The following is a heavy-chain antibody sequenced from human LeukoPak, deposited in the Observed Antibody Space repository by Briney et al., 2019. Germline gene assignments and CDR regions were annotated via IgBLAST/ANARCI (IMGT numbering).Heavy chain of an antibody. D-gene: IGHD1-7*01. V-gene: IGHV3-11*01. J-gene: IGHJ4*02. CDR3: AKDGVRGGIAGTTD. CDR2: ISSGGSTI. CDR1: GFTFSDYY. Sequence: GGSLRLSCAVSGFTFSDYYMSWIRQAPGKGLEWVSYISSGGSTISHADSVKGRFTISRDNAENSLYLQMNSLRAEDTAVYYCAKDGVRGGIAGTTDWGQGTLVTVSS.